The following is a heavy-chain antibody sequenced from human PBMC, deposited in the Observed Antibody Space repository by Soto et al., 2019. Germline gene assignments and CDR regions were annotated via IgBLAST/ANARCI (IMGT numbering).Heavy chain of an antibody. Sequence: SETLSLTCTVSGRSISSGDYYWSWIRQPPGKGLEWIGYIYYSGSTYYNPSLKSRVTISVDTSKNQFSLKLSSVTAADTAVYYCARDEDHYGSGSINAPRYYYYYGMDVWGQGTTVTVSS. J-gene: IGHJ6*02. CDR1: GRSISSGDYY. CDR3: ARDEDHYGSGSINAPRYYYYYGMDV. V-gene: IGHV4-30-4*01. D-gene: IGHD3-10*01. CDR2: IYYSGST.